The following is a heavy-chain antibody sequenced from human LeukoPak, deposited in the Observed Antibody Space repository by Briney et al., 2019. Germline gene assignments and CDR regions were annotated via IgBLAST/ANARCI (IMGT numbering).Heavy chain of an antibody. CDR1: GFTFSVCA. CDR2: IPYNESHQ. Sequence: PGGSLRLSCAASGFTFSVCAMHWVRQAPGKGLEWVALIPYNESHQYYADSVKGRFTISRDNSKNSLYLQMNSLRAEATAVYYCARIDILTGYYPTFDYWGQGTLVTVSS. J-gene: IGHJ4*02. CDR3: ARIDILTGYYPTFDY. D-gene: IGHD3-9*01. V-gene: IGHV3-30*01.